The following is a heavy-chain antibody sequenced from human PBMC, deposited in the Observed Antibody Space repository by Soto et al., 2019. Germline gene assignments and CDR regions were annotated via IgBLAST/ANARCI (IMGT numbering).Heavy chain of an antibody. D-gene: IGHD6-19*01. V-gene: IGHV3-23*01. CDR3: AKVLKVGVVAGTGYFDY. J-gene: IGHJ4*02. CDR1: GFALIDY. CDR2: ISGSGTAI. Sequence: GGSLRLSCTASGFALIDYMSWIRQAPGRGLECDSAISGSGTAIYNADSEKGRFTISKDNSKNTLYLQMNSLRAEDTAVYYCAKVLKVGVVAGTGYFDYWGQGTLVTVSS.